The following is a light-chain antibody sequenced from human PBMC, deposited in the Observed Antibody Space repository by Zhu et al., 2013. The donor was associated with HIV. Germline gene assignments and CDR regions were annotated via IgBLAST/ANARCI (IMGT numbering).Light chain of an antibody. CDR1: RSVLYSSNNKNY. V-gene: IGKV4-1*01. Sequence: DIVMTQSPDSLAVSLGERATINCKSSRSVLYSSNNKNYLAWYQQKPGEPPKLLIYWASTRESGVPDRFSGSGSGTDFTLTISSLQAEDVAVYYCQQYYSNPLTFGGGTKVEI. J-gene: IGKJ4*01. CDR2: WAS. CDR3: QQYYSNPLT.